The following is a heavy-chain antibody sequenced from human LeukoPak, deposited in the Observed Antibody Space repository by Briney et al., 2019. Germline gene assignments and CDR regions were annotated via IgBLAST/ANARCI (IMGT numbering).Heavy chain of an antibody. Sequence: PGGSLRLSCAASGFTFSDYYMTWIRQAPGKGLEWVSYISSRGSGIYYADSVKGRFTVSRDNARNSLYLEVSSLRAEDTAVYYCARESAGSWTTFDFWGQGTLVTVSS. J-gene: IGHJ5*01. V-gene: IGHV3-11*01. D-gene: IGHD6-13*01. CDR3: ARESAGSWTTFDF. CDR1: GFTFSDYY. CDR2: ISSRGSGI.